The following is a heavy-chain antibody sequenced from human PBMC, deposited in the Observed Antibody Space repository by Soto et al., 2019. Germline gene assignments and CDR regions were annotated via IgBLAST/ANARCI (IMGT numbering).Heavy chain of an antibody. Sequence: EVQLVESGGGLVQPGRSLRVSCAASGFTFDDYAMYWVRQVPGKGLEWVSGINWNSGTVAYADSVKGRFTISRDNAKNSLYLQMNSLRADDTALYYCARIGDSYGSSGGLDSWGRGTLVTVSS. D-gene: IGHD2-15*01. CDR2: INWNSGTV. CDR1: GFTFDDYA. CDR3: ARIGDSYGSSGGLDS. J-gene: IGHJ5*01. V-gene: IGHV3-9*01.